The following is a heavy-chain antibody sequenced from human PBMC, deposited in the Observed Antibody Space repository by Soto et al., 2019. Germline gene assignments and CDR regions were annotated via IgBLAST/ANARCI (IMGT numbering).Heavy chain of an antibody. CDR2: ISSSSSYI. Sequence: EVQLVESGGGLVKPGGSLRLSCAASGFTFSSYSMNWVRQAPGKGLEWVSSISSSSSYIYYADSVKGRFTISRDNAKNSLYLQMNSLRAEDTAVYYCARDSADFWSCSYYYGMDVWGQGTTVTVSS. CDR1: GFTFSSYS. V-gene: IGHV3-21*01. CDR3: ARDSADFWSCSYYYGMDV. J-gene: IGHJ6*02. D-gene: IGHD3-3*01.